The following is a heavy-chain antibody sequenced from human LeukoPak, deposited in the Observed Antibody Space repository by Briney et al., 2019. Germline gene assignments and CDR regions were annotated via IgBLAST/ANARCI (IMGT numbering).Heavy chain of an antibody. CDR2: ISSSSSYI. V-gene: IGHV3-21*01. J-gene: IGHJ4*02. D-gene: IGHD1-26*01. CDR1: GFTFSSYS. CDR3: ARGIVGAPLTFGY. Sequence: GGSLRLSCAASGFTFSSYSMNWVRQAPGKGLEWVSSISSSSSYIYYADSVKGRFTISRDNAKNSLYLQMNSLRAEDTAVYYCARGIVGAPLTFGYWGQGTLVTVSS.